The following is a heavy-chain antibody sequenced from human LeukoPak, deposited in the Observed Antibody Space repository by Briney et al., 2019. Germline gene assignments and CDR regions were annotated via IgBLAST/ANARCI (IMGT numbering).Heavy chain of an antibody. CDR1: GGSISSGSYY. J-gene: IGHJ3*02. CDR3: ARGGYYYDSSGYYYSGAFDI. D-gene: IGHD3-22*01. Sequence: SQTLSLTCTVSGGSISSGSYYWSWIRQPAGKGLEWIGRIYTSGSTNYNPSLKSRVTISVDTSKNQFSLKLSSVTAADTAVYYCARGGYYYDSSGYYYSGAFDIWGQGTMVTVSS. CDR2: IYTSGST. V-gene: IGHV4-61*02.